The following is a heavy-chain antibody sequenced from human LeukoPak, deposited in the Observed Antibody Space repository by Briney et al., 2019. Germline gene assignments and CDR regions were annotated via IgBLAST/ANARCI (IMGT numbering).Heavy chain of an antibody. V-gene: IGHV3-7*01. CDR2: INIDGTVK. CDR3: ARDRGYSTFDY. J-gene: IGHJ4*01. D-gene: IGHD3-10*01. Sequence: GGSLRLSCTASGFTFSTSWMAWVRQTPGRGLEWVANINIDGTVKNHVDSVKGRFTISRDNAKNSLFLQMNSLRGEDSAVYYCARDRGYSTFDYWGQGTQVTVSS. CDR1: GFTFSTSW.